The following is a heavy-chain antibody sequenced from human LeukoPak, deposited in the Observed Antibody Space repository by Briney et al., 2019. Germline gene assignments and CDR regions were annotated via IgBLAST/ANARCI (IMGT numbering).Heavy chain of an antibody. CDR2: IYYSGST. V-gene: IGHV4-31*03. J-gene: IGHJ3*02. D-gene: IGHD3-10*01. CDR3: ARDNEGYYGSGRGFWVNAFDI. CDR1: GGSISSSSYY. Sequence: SETLSLTCTVSGGSISSSSYYWSCLRQHPGKDLVWTGYIYYSGSTYYTPSLKSRVTISVDTSKNQFSLKLSSVTAADTAVYYCARDNEGYYGSGRGFWVNAFDIWGQGTMVTVSS.